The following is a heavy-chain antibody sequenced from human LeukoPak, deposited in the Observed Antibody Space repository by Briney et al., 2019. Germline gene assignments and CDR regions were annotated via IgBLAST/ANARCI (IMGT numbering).Heavy chain of an antibody. V-gene: IGHV4-39*07. CDR2: IHYSGST. J-gene: IGHJ4*02. D-gene: IGHD6-19*01. CDR3: ARDQYSSGWYTY. CDR1: GGSISRSNYY. Sequence: SETLSLTSTVSGGSISRSNYYWGWIRQPPGKGLEWIGCIHYSGSTYYTPSLKSRVTISVDTSKNQFSLKLSSVTAADTAVYYCARDQYSSGWYTYWGQGTLVTVSS.